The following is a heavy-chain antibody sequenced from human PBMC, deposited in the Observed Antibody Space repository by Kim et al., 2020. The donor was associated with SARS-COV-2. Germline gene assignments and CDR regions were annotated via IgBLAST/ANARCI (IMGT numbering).Heavy chain of an antibody. D-gene: IGHD1-26*01. V-gene: IGHV1-18*01. CDR3: ARRKTYSGSYYPWDYFDY. Sequence: ASVKVSCKASGYTFTSYGISWVRQAPGQGLEWMGWISAYNGNTNYAQKLQGRVTMTTDTSTSTAYMELRSLRSDDTAVYYCARRKTYSGSYYPWDYFDYWGQGTLVTVSS. CDR1: GYTFTSYG. J-gene: IGHJ4*02. CDR2: ISAYNGNT.